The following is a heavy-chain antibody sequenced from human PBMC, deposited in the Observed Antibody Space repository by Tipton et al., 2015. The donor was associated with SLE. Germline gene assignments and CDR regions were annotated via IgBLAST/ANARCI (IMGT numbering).Heavy chain of an antibody. CDR3: ARGCSSSTCEPFYFFGMDV. CDR2: IYNSGNT. CDR1: GASISSTSYY. J-gene: IGHJ6*02. Sequence: TLSLTCTVSGASISSTSYYWGWIRQAPGKGLEWIGSIYNSGNTYYNASLKSRVTISVDTSKNQFSLRLISVTAADTAVYYCARGCSSSTCEPFYFFGMDVWGQGTTVTVSS. V-gene: IGHV4-39*07. D-gene: IGHD2-2*01.